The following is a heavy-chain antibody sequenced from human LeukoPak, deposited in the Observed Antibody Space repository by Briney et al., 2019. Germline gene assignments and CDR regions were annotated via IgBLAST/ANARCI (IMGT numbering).Heavy chain of an antibody. CDR2: ISGSGGST. D-gene: IGHD3-22*01. Sequence: GGSLRLSCAASGFTFRIYSMNWVRQAPGKGLEWVSAISGSGGSTYYADSVKGRFTISRDNSKNTLYLQMNSLRAEDTAVYYCAKVNYFDSSGYLDYWGQGTLVTVSS. J-gene: IGHJ4*02. V-gene: IGHV3-23*01. CDR1: GFTFRIYS. CDR3: AKVNYFDSSGYLDY.